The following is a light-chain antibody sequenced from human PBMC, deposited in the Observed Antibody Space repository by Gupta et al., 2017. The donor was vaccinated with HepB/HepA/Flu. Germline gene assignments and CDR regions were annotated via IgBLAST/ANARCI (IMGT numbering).Light chain of an antibody. CDR1: QSISSY. J-gene: IGKJ4*01. V-gene: IGKV1-39*01. Sequence: DIHMIQSPSSLSASVGDRVTITCRASQSISSYLNWYQQKPGKDPKLLIYAASSLQSGVPSRFSGSGSETDFTLTISSLQPEDFATYYCQQSYSTLALTFGGGSKVEIK. CDR3: QQSYSTLALT. CDR2: AAS.